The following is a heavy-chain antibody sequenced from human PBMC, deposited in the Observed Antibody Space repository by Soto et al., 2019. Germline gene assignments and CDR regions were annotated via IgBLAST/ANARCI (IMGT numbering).Heavy chain of an antibody. CDR3: AKDQSTDYWYYYGMDV. J-gene: IGHJ6*02. D-gene: IGHD2-8*02. CDR2: ISGSGGST. CDR1: GFTFSSYA. Sequence: PGGSLRLSCAASGFTFSSYAVSWVRQAPGKGLEWVSAISGSGGSTYYADSVKGRFTISRDNSKNTLYLQMNSLRAEDTAVYYCAKDQSTDYWYYYGMDVWGQGTTVTVSS. V-gene: IGHV3-23*01.